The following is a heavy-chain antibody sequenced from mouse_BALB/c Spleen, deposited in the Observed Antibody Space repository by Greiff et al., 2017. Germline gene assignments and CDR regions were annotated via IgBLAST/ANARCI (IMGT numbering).Heavy chain of an antibody. Sequence: EVQLQESGGGLVQPGGSLKLSCAASGFTFSSYGMSWVRQTPDKRLELVATINSNGGSTYYPDSVKGRFTISRDNAKNTLYLQMSSLKSEDTAMYYCARRGKSTMIKGGYFDYWGQGTTLTVSS. D-gene: IGHD2-4*01. CDR1: GFTFSSYG. CDR2: INSNGGST. CDR3: ARRGKSTMIKGGYFDY. J-gene: IGHJ2*01. V-gene: IGHV5-6-3*01.